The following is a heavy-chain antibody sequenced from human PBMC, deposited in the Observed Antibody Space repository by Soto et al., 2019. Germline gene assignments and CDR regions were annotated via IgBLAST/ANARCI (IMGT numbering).Heavy chain of an antibody. V-gene: IGHV4-34*01. J-gene: IGHJ4*02. D-gene: IGHD1-7*01. CDR2: INHSGST. CDR3: ASSITGTTRLFDY. CDR1: GGSFSGYY. Sequence: QVQLQQWDAGLLKPSETLSLTCAVYGGSFSGYYWSWIRQPPGKGLEWIGEINHSGSTNYNPSLKSRVTISVDTSKNQFSLKLSSVTAADTAVYYCASSITGTTRLFDYWGQGTLVTVSS.